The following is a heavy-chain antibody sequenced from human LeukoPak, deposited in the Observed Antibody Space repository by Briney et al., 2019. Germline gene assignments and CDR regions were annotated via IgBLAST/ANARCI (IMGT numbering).Heavy chain of an antibody. V-gene: IGHV3-48*03. CDR3: ACSYYDPLIFDY. Sequence: GGSLRLSCAASGFTFSSYEMNWVRQAPGKGLEWVSYISSSGSTIYYADSVKGRFTISRDNAKNSLYLQMNSLRAEDTAVYYCACSYYDPLIFDYWGQGTLVTVSS. CDR1: GFTFSSYE. CDR2: ISSSGSTI. D-gene: IGHD3-3*01. J-gene: IGHJ4*02.